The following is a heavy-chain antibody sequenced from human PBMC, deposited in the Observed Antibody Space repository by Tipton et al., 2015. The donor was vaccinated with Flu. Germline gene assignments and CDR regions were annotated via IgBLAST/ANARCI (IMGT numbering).Heavy chain of an antibody. J-gene: IGHJ4*01. CDR3: GGGGLVGALGY. CDR1: GASITSYY. Sequence: LRLSCTVSGASITSYYWNWIRQPAGKEMEWIGRIYPSGITKSNPSLKSRVTLSGDTSKNQFSLRLKFVTAADTAVYYCGGGGLVGALGYWGQGILVTVSS. D-gene: IGHD1-26*01. V-gene: IGHV4-4*07. CDR2: IYPSGIT.